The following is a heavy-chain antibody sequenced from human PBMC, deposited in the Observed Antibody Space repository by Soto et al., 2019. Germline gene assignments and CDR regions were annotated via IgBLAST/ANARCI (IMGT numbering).Heavy chain of an antibody. V-gene: IGHV4-4*02. CDR2: IYHSGST. CDR3: ARGGWSIAVAVPYYFDY. Sequence: SETLSLTCAVSGGSISSSYWWSWVRQPPGKGLEWLGEIYHSGSTNYNPSLKSRVTISVDTSKNQFSLKLSSVTAADTAVYYCARGGWSIAVAVPYYFDYWGQGTLVTVSS. CDR1: GGSISSSYW. J-gene: IGHJ4*02. D-gene: IGHD6-19*01.